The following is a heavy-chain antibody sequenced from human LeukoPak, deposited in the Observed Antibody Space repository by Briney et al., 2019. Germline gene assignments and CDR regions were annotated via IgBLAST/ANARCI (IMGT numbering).Heavy chain of an antibody. D-gene: IGHD4-17*01. CDR3: ARRLRQNLFDP. CDR1: GVSISSDY. V-gene: IGHV4-59*08. CDR2: IYYSGSS. Sequence: PSETLSLTCTVSGVSISSDYWSWIRLPPGKGLEWIGYIYYSGSSNYNPSLKSRVTMSVDTPKNQFSLKLTSVTAADTAVYYCARRLRQNLFDPWGQGTLVTVSS. J-gene: IGHJ5*02.